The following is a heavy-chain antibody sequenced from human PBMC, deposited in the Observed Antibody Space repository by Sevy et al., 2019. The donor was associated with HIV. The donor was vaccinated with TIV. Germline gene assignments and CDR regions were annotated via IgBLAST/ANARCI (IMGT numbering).Heavy chain of an antibody. D-gene: IGHD5-12*01. V-gene: IGHV3-23*01. CDR3: ANEGWLRLYYYGMDV. CDR2: ISGSGGST. CDR1: GFTFSSYA. Sequence: GGSLRLSCAASGFTFSSYAMSWVRQAPGKGLEWVSAISGSGGSTYYADSVKGRFTISRDNSKNTLYLQMNSLRAEDTAVYYCANEGWLRLYYYGMDVWGQGTTVTVSS. J-gene: IGHJ6*02.